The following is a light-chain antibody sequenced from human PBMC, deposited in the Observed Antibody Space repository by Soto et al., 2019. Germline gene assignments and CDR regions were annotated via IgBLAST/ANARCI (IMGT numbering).Light chain of an antibody. CDR1: NNL. CDR2: EGT. Sequence: QPVLTQPASVSGSPGQSITISCTGTNNLVSWYQQHPGKAPKVVVYEGTKRPSGVSNRFSGSNSGGTASLTISGLQAEDEASYFCCAYVGARSYVFGPGTKVTVL. V-gene: IGLV2-23*01. CDR3: CAYVGARSYV. J-gene: IGLJ1*01.